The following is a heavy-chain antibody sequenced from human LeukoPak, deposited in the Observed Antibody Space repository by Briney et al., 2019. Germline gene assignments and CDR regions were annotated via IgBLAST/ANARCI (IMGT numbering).Heavy chain of an antibody. CDR3: ARHGGRYPPLYLDFDY. CDR2: VYYSGST. D-gene: IGHD2-2*02. Sequence: SEPLSLTCTVSGASITSSSYYWGWIRQPPGKGLGWIESVYYSGSTYYNPSVKKRLTISGDAAQNQFSLKLSSVAAADTAVDCYARHGGRYPPLYLDFDYGGEGTLVTVSS. V-gene: IGHV4-39*01. J-gene: IGHJ4*02. CDR1: GASITSSSYY.